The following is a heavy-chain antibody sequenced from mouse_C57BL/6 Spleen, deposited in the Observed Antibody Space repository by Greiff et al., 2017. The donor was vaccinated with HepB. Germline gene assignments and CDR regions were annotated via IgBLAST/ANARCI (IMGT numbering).Heavy chain of an antibody. D-gene: IGHD1-1*01. Sequence: EVKVEESGGGLVKPGGSLKLSCAASGFTFSSYAMSWVRQTPEKRLEWVATISDGGSYTYYPDNVKGRFTISRDNAKNNLYLQMSHLKSEDTAMYYCAREHYYGSSYWYFDVWGTGTTVTVSS. V-gene: IGHV5-4*01. CDR3: AREHYYGSSYWYFDV. CDR2: ISDGGSYT. J-gene: IGHJ1*03. CDR1: GFTFSSYA.